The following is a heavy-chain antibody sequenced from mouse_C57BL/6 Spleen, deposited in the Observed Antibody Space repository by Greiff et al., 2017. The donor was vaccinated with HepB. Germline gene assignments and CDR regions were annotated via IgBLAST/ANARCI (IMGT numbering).Heavy chain of an antibody. J-gene: IGHJ2*01. CDR3: ARGRTGAYYFDY. D-gene: IGHD4-1*01. Sequence: VQLQQSGSELRSPGSSVKLSCKDFDSEVFPIAYMSWVRQKPGHGFEWIGGILPSIGRTIYGEKFEDKATLDADTLSNTAYLELNSLTSEDSAIYYCARGRTGAYYFDYWGQGTTLTVSS. CDR2: ILPSIGRT. CDR1: DSEVFPIAY. V-gene: IGHV15-2*01.